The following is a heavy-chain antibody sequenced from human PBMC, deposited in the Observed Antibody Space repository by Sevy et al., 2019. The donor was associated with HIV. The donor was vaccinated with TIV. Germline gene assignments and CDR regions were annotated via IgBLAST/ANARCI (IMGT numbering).Heavy chain of an antibody. D-gene: IGHD6-13*01. CDR3: AKGQQLITQSGSYFYYGMNV. Sequence: GGSLRLSCAASNLTFEDYAMHWVRRAQGTGLEWVSGISWNGADIGFAATVKGRLTISRDNATSSVNLQINSLTPEDTGVYYCAKGQQLITQSGSYFYYGMNVWGQGTTVTVSS. CDR1: NLTFEDYA. V-gene: IGHV3-9*01. J-gene: IGHJ6*02. CDR2: ISWNGADI.